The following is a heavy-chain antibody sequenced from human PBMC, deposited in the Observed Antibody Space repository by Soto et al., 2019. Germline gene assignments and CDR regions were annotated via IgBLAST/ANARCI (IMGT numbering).Heavy chain of an antibody. CDR2: IWYDGSNK. V-gene: IGHV3-33*01. J-gene: IGHJ4*02. CDR1: GFTFSSYG. CDR3: ARERVLLRFLESIGHFDY. D-gene: IGHD3-3*01. Sequence: GGSLRLSCAASGFTFSSYGMHWVRQAPGKGLEWVAVIWYDGSNKYYADSVKGRFTISRDNSKNTLYLQMNSLRAEDTAVYYCARERVLLRFLESIGHFDYWGQGTLVTVSS.